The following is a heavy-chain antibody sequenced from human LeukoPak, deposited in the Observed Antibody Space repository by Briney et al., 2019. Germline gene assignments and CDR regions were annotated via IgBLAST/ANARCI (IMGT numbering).Heavy chain of an antibody. Sequence: PSETLSLTCTVSGGSISSGGYYWSWIRQPPGKGLEWMGYIYHSGGTYYNPSLKSRVTISVDRSKNQFSLKLSSVTAADTAVYYCARWALFPGLYYFDYWGQGTLVTISS. CDR2: IYHSGGT. J-gene: IGHJ4*02. CDR3: ARWALFPGLYYFDY. D-gene: IGHD2/OR15-2a*01. CDR1: GGSISSGGYY. V-gene: IGHV4-30-2*01.